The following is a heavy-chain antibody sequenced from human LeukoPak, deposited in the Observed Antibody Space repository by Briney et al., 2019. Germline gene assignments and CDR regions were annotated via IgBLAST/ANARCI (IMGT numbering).Heavy chain of an antibody. D-gene: IGHD6-13*01. Sequence: SETLSLTCTVSGGSISSYYWSWIRQPPGKGLEWIGYIYYSGSTNYNPSLKSRVTISVDKSKNQFSLKLSSVTAADTAVYYCARVSYSSSWPGFDPWGQGTLVTVSS. CDR1: GGSISSYY. CDR3: ARVSYSSSWPGFDP. CDR2: IYYSGST. V-gene: IGHV4-59*12. J-gene: IGHJ5*02.